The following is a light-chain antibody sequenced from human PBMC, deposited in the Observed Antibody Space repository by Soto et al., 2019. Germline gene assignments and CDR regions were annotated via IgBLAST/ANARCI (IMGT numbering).Light chain of an antibody. CDR2: NAS. Sequence: DIVLTQSPATLSSSLGERATLSCRASQSIAGCLAWYQQQPGQAPRLLIYNASNRATGIPARFSGSGSGTDFTLTISSLEPEDFAVYYCLQRGNCPWTFGQGTTVEIK. J-gene: IGKJ1*01. V-gene: IGKV3-11*01. CDR3: LQRGNCPWT. CDR1: QSIAGC.